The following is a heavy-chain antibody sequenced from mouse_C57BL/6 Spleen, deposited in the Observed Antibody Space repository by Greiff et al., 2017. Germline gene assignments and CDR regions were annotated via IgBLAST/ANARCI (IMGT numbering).Heavy chain of an antibody. D-gene: IGHD4-1*01. Sequence: VQLQQPGAELVMPGASVKLSCKASGYTFTSYWMHWVKQRPGQGLEWIGEIDPSDSYTNYNQKFKGKSTLTVDKSSSTAYMQLSSLTAEDSAVYYCARWETWGFAYWGQGTLVTVSA. CDR1: GYTFTSYW. CDR3: ARWETWGFAY. J-gene: IGHJ3*01. V-gene: IGHV1-69*01. CDR2: IDPSDSYT.